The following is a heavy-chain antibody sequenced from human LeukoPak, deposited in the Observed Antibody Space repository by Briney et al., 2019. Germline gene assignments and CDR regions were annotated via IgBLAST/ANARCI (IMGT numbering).Heavy chain of an antibody. CDR2: ISSSSTTI. J-gene: IGHJ4*02. Sequence: GGSLRLSCAASGFTFSGYSMNWVRQAPGKGLEWVSYISSSSTTIYYADSLKGRFAISRDNAKNSLYLQMNSLRAEDTAVYYCARDTAVVGAKADFDYWGQGTLVTVSS. V-gene: IGHV3-48*01. CDR1: GFTFSGYS. D-gene: IGHD1-26*01. CDR3: ARDTAVVGAKADFDY.